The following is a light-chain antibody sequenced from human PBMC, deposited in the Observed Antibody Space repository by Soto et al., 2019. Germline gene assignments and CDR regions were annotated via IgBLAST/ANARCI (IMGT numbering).Light chain of an antibody. Sequence: QSVLTQPPSVSGAPGQRVTISCTGSSSNIGAGCDVHWYQQLPGTAPKLLIYGNSNRPSGVPDRFSGSKSGTSASLAITGLQAEDEADYYCQSYDSSLSGLFGTGTKVTVL. CDR2: GNS. CDR1: SSNIGAGCD. CDR3: QSYDSSLSGL. J-gene: IGLJ1*01. V-gene: IGLV1-40*01.